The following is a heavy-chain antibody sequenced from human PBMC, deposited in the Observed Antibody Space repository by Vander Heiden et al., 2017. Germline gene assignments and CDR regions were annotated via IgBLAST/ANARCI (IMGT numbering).Heavy chain of an antibody. D-gene: IGHD2-15*01. V-gene: IGHV3-48*02. CDR2: ISATGVTI. CDR1: GFPFSSYT. CDR3: ARDPKLYGAFGPYFDY. J-gene: IGHJ4*02. Sequence: EVQLVQSGGGLVLPGGSLRLSCGASGFPFSSYTMTWVRQTPGKGLEWISYISATGVTIYYSQSVEGRFTISRDNVKNSLYLQMNNLRDDDTGVYYCARDPKLYGAFGPYFDYWGQGVLVTVAS.